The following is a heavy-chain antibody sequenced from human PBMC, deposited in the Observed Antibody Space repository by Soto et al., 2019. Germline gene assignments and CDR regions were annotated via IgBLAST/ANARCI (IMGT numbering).Heavy chain of an antibody. CDR3: AREIAARL. J-gene: IGHJ6*04. CDR1: GFTFSSYW. V-gene: IGHV3-7*01. D-gene: IGHD6-6*01. Sequence: EVQLVESGGGLVQPGVSLRLSCAASGFTFSSYWMSWFRQAPGKGLEWVANIKQDGSEENYVDSVKGRFTISRDNAKNALYLQMNSLRVEDTAVYYCAREIAARLWGKGTTVTVSS. CDR2: IKQDGSEE.